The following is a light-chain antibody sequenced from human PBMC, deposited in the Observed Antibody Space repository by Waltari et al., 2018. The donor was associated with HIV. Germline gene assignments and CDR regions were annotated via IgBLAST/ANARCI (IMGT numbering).Light chain of an antibody. CDR2: EVF. CDR1: ASDIGYFDY. CDR3: CSYAGTYTYV. J-gene: IGLJ1*01. V-gene: IGLV2-11*01. Sequence: QSALTQPRSVSGSPGQSVTISCTGTASDIGYFDYVSWYQQYPGKAPNVIIYEVFQRPSGVPDRLTAAKSGITASLTISGLQDEDEADYYCCSYAGTYTYVFGSGTTVTVL.